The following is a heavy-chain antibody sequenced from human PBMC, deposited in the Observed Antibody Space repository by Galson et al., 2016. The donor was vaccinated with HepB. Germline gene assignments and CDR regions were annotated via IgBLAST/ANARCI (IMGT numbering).Heavy chain of an antibody. D-gene: IGHD3-22*01. J-gene: IGHJ5*02. CDR1: GYTFTSHW. CDR3: ARDHSRSNYDSATYWWFDP. Sequence: SVKVSCKASGYTFTSHWMHWVRQAPGQGLEWMGIINPTGDITSYAQKFQDRVTLTRDTSTSTVYMELSRLRSEDTAVYYCARDHSRSNYDSATYWWFDPWGQGTLVTVSS. CDR2: INPTGDIT. V-gene: IGHV1-46*01.